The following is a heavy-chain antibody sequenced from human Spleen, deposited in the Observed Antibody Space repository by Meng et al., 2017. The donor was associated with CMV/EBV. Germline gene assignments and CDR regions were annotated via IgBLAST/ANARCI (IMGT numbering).Heavy chain of an antibody. Sequence: SETLSLTCTVSGGSISSSSYYWGWIRQPPGKGLEWIGSIYYSGSTYYNPSLKSRVTISIDTSKNQFSLKLSSVTAADTALYYCARALYCSTTNCYRGSYFDLLTSRSLYNFYGLDVWGQGATVTVSS. D-gene: IGHD2-2*01. V-gene: IGHV4-39*07. CDR1: GGSISSSSYY. CDR3: ARALYCSTTNCYRGSYFDLLTSRSLYNFYGLDV. J-gene: IGHJ6*02. CDR2: IYYSGST.